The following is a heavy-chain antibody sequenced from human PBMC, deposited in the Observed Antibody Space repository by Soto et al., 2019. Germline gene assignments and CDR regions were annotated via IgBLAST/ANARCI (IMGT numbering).Heavy chain of an antibody. Sequence: ASVKVSGKASGYSFTDYHIHWVRQAPGQGLEWLGRINPKSGGTSTAQKFQGWVTMTRDRSISTVYMELTRLRSDDTAVYFCARGHSTDCSNGVCSFFYNHEMDVWGQGTTVTVSS. V-gene: IGHV1-2*04. CDR3: ARGHSTDCSNGVCSFFYNHEMDV. CDR2: INPKSGGT. CDR1: GYSFTDYH. J-gene: IGHJ6*02. D-gene: IGHD2-8*01.